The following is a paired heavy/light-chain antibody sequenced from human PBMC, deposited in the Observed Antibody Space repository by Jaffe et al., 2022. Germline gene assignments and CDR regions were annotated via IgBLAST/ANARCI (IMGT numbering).Heavy chain of an antibody. J-gene: IGHJ5*01. CDR1: GFIFSSYT. Sequence: EVQLVESGGGLVQPGESLRLSCAASGFIFSSYTMHWVRQAPGKGLEYVSSISSDGGSTYYANSVKGRFTISRDNSKNTLYLQMGSLRAEDMAVYYCATLRLGGSMDSWGQGTLVTVSS. CDR2: ISSDGGST. D-gene: IGHD3-16*01. V-gene: IGHV3-64*01. CDR3: ATLRLGGSMDS.
Light chain of an antibody. CDR1: QSFTTW. V-gene: IGKV1-5*03. CDR2: KAS. CDR3: QQYNSYPWT. J-gene: IGKJ1*01. Sequence: DIQMTQSPSTLSASVGDRVTITCRASQSFTTWLAWYQQKPGKAPKLLIYKASSLESGVPSRFSGSGSGTEFTLTISSLQPDDFATYYCQQYNSYPWTFGQGTKVEIK.